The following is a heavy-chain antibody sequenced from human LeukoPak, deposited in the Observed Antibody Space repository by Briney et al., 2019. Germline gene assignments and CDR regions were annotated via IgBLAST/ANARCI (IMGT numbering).Heavy chain of an antibody. Sequence: GGSLRLSCAASGFTFSSYSMNWVRQAPGKGLEWVSSISSSSSYIYYADSVKGRFTISRDNAKNSLYLQMNSLRAEDTAVYYCARGQGYYDSSGPDAFDIWGQGTMVTVSS. CDR2: ISSSSSYI. J-gene: IGHJ3*02. CDR1: GFTFSSYS. CDR3: ARGQGYYDSSGPDAFDI. D-gene: IGHD3-22*01. V-gene: IGHV3-21*01.